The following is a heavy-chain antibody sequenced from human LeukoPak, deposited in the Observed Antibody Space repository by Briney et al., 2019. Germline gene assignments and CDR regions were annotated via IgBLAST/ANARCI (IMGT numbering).Heavy chain of an antibody. Sequence: PGGSLRLSCAASGFTFSSYSMNWVRQAPGEGLEWVSYISSSSSTIYYADSVKGRFTISRDNAKNSLYLQMNSLRAEDTAVYYCARERYYYDSRAVDYWGQGTLVTVSS. J-gene: IGHJ4*02. D-gene: IGHD3-22*01. CDR1: GFTFSSYS. CDR3: ARERYYYDSRAVDY. V-gene: IGHV3-48*01. CDR2: ISSSSSTI.